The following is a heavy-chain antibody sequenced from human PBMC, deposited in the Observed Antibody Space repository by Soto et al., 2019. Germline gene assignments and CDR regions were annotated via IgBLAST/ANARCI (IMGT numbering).Heavy chain of an antibody. D-gene: IGHD2-2*02. CDR1: GYTFTSYY. V-gene: IGHV1-46*03. CDR3: ASAYCSSTSCYKPPWFDP. Sequence: ASVKVSCKASGYTFTSYYMHWVRQAPGQGLEWMGIINPSGGSTSYAQKFQGRVTMTRDTSTSTVYMELSSLRSEDTAVYYCASAYCSSTSCYKPPWFDPWGQGTLVTVSS. J-gene: IGHJ5*02. CDR2: INPSGGST.